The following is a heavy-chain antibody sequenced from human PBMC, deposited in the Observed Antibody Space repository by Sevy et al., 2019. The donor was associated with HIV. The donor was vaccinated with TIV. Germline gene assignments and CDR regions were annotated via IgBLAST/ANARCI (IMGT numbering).Heavy chain of an antibody. CDR2: IYYSGST. D-gene: IGHD5-18*01. CDR3: ARQASSYRSPFDY. CDR1: GGSISSSSYY. Sequence: SETLSLTCTVSGGSISSSSYYWGWIRQPPGKGLEWIGSIYYSGSTYYNPSLKSQVTISVDTSKNQFSLKLSSVTAADTAVYYCARQASSYRSPFDYWGQGTLVTVSS. V-gene: IGHV4-39*01. J-gene: IGHJ4*02.